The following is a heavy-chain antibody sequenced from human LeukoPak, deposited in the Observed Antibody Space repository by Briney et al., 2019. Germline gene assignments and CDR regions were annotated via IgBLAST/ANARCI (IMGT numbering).Heavy chain of an antibody. J-gene: IGHJ4*02. CDR1: GHSISSGYY. CDR2: IYHSGST. V-gene: IGHV4-38-2*01. Sequence: SETLSLTCAVSGHSISSGYYWGWIRQPPGKGLEWIGSIYHSGSTYYNPSLKSRVTISVDTSKNQFSLKLSSVTAADTAVYYCARALGYCSSTSCYTPIDYWGQGTLVTVSS. D-gene: IGHD2-2*02. CDR3: ARALGYCSSTSCYTPIDY.